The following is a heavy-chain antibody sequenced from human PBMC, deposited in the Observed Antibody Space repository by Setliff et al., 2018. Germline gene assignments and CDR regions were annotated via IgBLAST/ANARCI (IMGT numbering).Heavy chain of an antibody. CDR2: LHTSGST. CDR3: AGTPARGTTWLSPFDY. J-gene: IGHJ4*02. CDR1: GGSISSGTYY. V-gene: IGHV4-61*02. D-gene: IGHD5-12*01. Sequence: SETLSLTCTVSGGSISSGTYYWSWIRQPAGKGLEWIGRLHTSGSTTYNPSLQSRVTISVDTSKNQFSLKMTSVTAADTAMYYCAGTPARGTTWLSPFDYWGQGTLVTVSS.